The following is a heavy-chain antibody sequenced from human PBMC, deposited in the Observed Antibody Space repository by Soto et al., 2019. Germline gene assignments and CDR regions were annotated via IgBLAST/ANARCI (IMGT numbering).Heavy chain of an antibody. V-gene: IGHV4-59*08. Sequence: SETLSLTCTVSGGSINNYYWSWIRQPPGKGLEWIGYIYHIGSTNYNPSLRSRATISLDTSKKQFSLRLNSATAADTAVYYCAGGYSSTSFYCWGKGSLVTVSS. CDR2: IYHIGST. CDR3: AGGYSSTSFYC. J-gene: IGHJ4*02. D-gene: IGHD6-19*01. CDR1: GGSINNYY.